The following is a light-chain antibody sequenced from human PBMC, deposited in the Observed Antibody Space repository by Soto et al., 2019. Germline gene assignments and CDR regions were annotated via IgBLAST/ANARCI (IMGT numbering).Light chain of an antibody. J-gene: IGKJ3*01. CDR2: DAS. CDR1: QSVSSY. CDR3: QQRSNWPPGFT. V-gene: IGKV3-11*01. Sequence: EIVLTQSPATLSLSPGERATLSCRASQSVSSYLAWYQQKPGQAPRLLIYDASNRATGIPARFSGSGSGTYFTLTISSLEPEDFAFYYCQQRSNWPPGFTFGPGTKVDIK.